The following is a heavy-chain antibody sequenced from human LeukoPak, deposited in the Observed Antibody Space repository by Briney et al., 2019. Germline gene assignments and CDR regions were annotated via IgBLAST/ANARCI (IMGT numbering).Heavy chain of an antibody. CDR3: ARYSSGWPYIGYYFDY. J-gene: IGHJ4*02. CDR2: INPNSGGT. D-gene: IGHD6-19*01. V-gene: IGHV1-2*02. CDR1: GYTFTGCY. Sequence: ASVKVSCKASGYTFTGCYMHWVRQAPGQGLEWMGWINPNSGGTNYAQKFQGRVTMTRDTSISTAYMELSRLRSDDTAVYYCARYSSGWPYIGYYFDYWGQGTLVTVSS.